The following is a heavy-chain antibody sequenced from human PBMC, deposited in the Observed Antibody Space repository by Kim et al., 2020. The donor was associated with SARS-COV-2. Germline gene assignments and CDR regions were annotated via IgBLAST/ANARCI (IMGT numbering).Heavy chain of an antibody. J-gene: IGHJ4*02. Sequence: SETLSLTCTVSGGSISSGDYYWSWIRQPPGKGLEWIGYIYYSGSTYYNPSLKSRVTISVDTSKNQFSLKLSSVTAADTAVYYCASEGLTKRRPHYFDYWGQGTLVTVSS. CDR3: ASEGLTKRRPHYFDY. CDR1: GGSISSGDYY. CDR2: IYYSGST. V-gene: IGHV4-30-4*01. D-gene: IGHD4-4*01.